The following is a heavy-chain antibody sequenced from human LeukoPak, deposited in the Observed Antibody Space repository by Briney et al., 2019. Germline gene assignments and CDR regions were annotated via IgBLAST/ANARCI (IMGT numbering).Heavy chain of an antibody. CDR2: INHSGST. CDR3: ARGRLARAPYFDY. J-gene: IGHJ4*02. D-gene: IGHD3-10*01. Sequence: PSETLSLTCAVYGGSFGGYYWSWIRQPPGKGLEWIGEINHSGSTNYNPSLKSRVTISVHTSKNQFSLKLSSVTAADTAVYYCARGRLARAPYFDYWGQGTLVIVSS. V-gene: IGHV4-34*01. CDR1: GGSFGGYY.